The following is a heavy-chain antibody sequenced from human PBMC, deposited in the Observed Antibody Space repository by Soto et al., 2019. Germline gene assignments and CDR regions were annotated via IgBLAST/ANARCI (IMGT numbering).Heavy chain of an antibody. D-gene: IGHD2-2*01. J-gene: IGHJ3*02. CDR3: ARDPPVVIRAATAFDI. V-gene: IGHV1-18*01. CDR1: GYTFSSHD. CDR2: ISVYNGNT. Sequence: QVQLVQSGVEVKKPGASVKVSCKASGYTFSSHDISWVRQAPGQGLEWMGWISVYNGNTNYAHKFQGRVTMTTDTSTSTAYMELRRLGSDDTAVYYCARDPPVVIRAATAFDIWGQGTMVTVSS.